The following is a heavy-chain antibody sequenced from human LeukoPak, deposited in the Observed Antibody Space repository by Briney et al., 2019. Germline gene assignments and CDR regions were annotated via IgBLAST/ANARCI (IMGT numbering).Heavy chain of an antibody. CDR1: GFTFSYYE. Sequence: GGSLRLSCAVSGFTFSYYEMNWVRQAPGKGLEWVSYISSSGSTIYYADSVKGRFTISRDNAKNSLYLQMNSLRAEDTAVYYCARESQSAHYFDSSGYEDAFDIWGQGTMVTVSS. CDR2: ISSSGSTI. CDR3: ARESQSAHYFDSSGYEDAFDI. J-gene: IGHJ3*02. V-gene: IGHV3-48*03. D-gene: IGHD3-22*01.